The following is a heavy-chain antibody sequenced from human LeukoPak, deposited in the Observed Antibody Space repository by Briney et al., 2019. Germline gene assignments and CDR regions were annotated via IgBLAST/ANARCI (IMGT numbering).Heavy chain of an antibody. V-gene: IGHV3-33*01. CDR1: GFTFSSYG. CDR2: IWYDGSNK. CDR3: ARGGGDYSDAFDI. Sequence: PGRSLRLSCAASGFTFSSYGMHWVRQAPGKGLEWVAVIWYDGSNKYYADSVKGRFTISRDNSKSTLYLQMNSLRAEDTAVYYCARGGGDYSDAFDIWGQGTMVTVSS. D-gene: IGHD2-21*02. J-gene: IGHJ3*02.